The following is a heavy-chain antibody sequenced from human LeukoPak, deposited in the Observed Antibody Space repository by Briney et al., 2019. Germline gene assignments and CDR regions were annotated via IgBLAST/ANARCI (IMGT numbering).Heavy chain of an antibody. CDR3: ASFLAAAHIDY. CDR1: GYSIRSGYY. CDR2: INHSGNT. D-gene: IGHD6-13*01. J-gene: IGHJ4*02. V-gene: IGHV4-38-2*02. Sequence: PSETLSLTCTVSGYSIRSGYYWGWIRQPPGKGLEWTGSINHSGNTYYNPSLKSRVTISVDTSKNQFSLRLSSVTAADTAVYYCASFLAAAHIDYWGQGTLVTVSS.